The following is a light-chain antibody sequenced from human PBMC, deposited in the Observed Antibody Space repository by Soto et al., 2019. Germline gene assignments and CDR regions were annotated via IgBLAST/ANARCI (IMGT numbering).Light chain of an antibody. CDR3: QQYNNWPPRGT. J-gene: IGKJ1*01. CDR1: QSVSSN. Sequence: EIVMTQSPATLSVSPGERATLSCRASQSVSSNLAWYQQKPGQAPRLLIYGASTRATGIPARFSGSGSGTEFTLTISSLQSEGFAVYYCQQYNNWPPRGTVGQGTKVEIK. V-gene: IGKV3-15*01. CDR2: GAS.